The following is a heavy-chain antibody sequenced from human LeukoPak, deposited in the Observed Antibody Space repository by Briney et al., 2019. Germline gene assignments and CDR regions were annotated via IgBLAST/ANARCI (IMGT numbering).Heavy chain of an antibody. Sequence: SVKVSCKASGGTFSSYAISWVRQAPGQGLEWMGGIIPIFGTANYAQKFQGRVTITADESTSTAYMELSSLRSEDTAVYYCAREGDRIAAAGPPFDYWGQGTLVTVSS. CDR1: GGTFSSYA. CDR2: IIPIFGTA. CDR3: AREGDRIAAAGPPFDY. V-gene: IGHV1-69*13. D-gene: IGHD6-13*01. J-gene: IGHJ4*02.